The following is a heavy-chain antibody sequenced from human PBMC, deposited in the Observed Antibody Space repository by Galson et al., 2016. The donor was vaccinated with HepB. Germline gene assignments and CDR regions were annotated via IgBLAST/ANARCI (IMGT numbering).Heavy chain of an antibody. Sequence: SVKVSCKASGYTFTSYTIHWVRLAPGQRLEWMGWINGGSGYTKYSQEYQDRVTMTRDTSASTVYMELSSLTSEDTAVYFCARLVAARLSYDYWGQGTLVVVSS. CDR3: ARLVAARLSYDY. D-gene: IGHD6-6*01. CDR1: GYTFTSYT. J-gene: IGHJ4*02. CDR2: INGGSGYT. V-gene: IGHV1-3*01.